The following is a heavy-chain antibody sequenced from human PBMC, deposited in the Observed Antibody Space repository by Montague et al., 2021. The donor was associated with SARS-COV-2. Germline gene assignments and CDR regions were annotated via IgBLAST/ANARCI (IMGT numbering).Heavy chain of an antibody. CDR2: IYYTGTT. J-gene: IGHJ4*02. CDR3: AGGAGIAGATD. D-gene: IGHD1-26*01. V-gene: IGHV4-59*01. CDR1: GGSMNDYY. Sequence: SETLSLTCNVSGGSMNDYYWSWTRQSPGKGLEWVGYIYYTGTTNYNPSLKSRVTISIDTSNNHFSLNLKSVTAADSAVYYCAGGAGIAGATDWGQGTLVAVSS.